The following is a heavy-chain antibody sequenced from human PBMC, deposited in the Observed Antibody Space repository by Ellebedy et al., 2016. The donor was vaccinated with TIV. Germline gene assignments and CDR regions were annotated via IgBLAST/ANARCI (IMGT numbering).Heavy chain of an antibody. J-gene: IGHJ6*02. CDR2: IYPGDSDT. D-gene: IGHD3-3*01. Sequence: GGSLRLSCKGSGYSFTSYWIGWVRQMPGKGLEWMGVIYPGDSDTRYSPSFQGQVTISADKSISTAYLQWSSLKASDTAMYYCARHPDEWLLAYGMDVWGQGTTVTVSS. CDR1: GYSFTSYW. CDR3: ARHPDEWLLAYGMDV. V-gene: IGHV5-51*01.